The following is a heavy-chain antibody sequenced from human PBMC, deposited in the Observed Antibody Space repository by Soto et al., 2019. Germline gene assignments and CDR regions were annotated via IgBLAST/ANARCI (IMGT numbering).Heavy chain of an antibody. CDR2: IWYDGSNK. J-gene: IGHJ6*01. Sequence: GGSLRLSCAASGFTFSSYGMHWVRQAPGKGLEWVAVIWYDGSNKYYADSVKGRFTISRDNSKNTLYLQMNSLRAEDTAVYYCAREGGFVVVPAATNGMDVWGQGTTVTVAS. V-gene: IGHV3-33*01. CDR3: AREGGFVVVPAATNGMDV. D-gene: IGHD2-2*01. CDR1: GFTFSSYG.